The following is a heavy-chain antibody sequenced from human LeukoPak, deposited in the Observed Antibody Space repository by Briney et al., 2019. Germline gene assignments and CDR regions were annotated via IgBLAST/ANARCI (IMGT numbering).Heavy chain of an antibody. V-gene: IGHV4-39*07. CDR2: IYYSGST. CDR3: ARLPGSSSYFDY. D-gene: IGHD6-6*01. J-gene: IGHJ4*02. CDR1: GGSISSSTYY. Sequence: SETLSLTCTVSGGSISSSTYYWGWIRQPPGKGLEWIGSIYYSGSTHYNPSLKSRVTISVDTSKNQFSLKLSSVTAADTAVYYCARLPGSSSYFDYWGQGTLVTVSS.